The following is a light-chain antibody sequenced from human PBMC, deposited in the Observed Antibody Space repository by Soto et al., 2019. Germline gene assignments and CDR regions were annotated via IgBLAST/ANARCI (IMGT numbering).Light chain of an antibody. V-gene: IGKV3-20*01. CDR2: GRS. Sequence: EIVMTQSPATLSVSPGEGATLSCRASQGIGDTLAWYQHKPGQTPRLLIYGRSNRATGIPDRFSGSWSGTDFTLTISRLEPEDFAVYYCQQYGSSPPITFGQGTRLEIK. CDR1: QGIGDT. CDR3: QQYGSSPPIT. J-gene: IGKJ5*01.